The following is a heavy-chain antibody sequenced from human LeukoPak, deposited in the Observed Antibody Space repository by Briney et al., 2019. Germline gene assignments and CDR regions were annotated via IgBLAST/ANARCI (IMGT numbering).Heavy chain of an antibody. Sequence: GGSLTLSCAASGFTFSHYYMSWIRQAPGKGRVWVSAISSSGSNTNYANSVKGRFTISRDNAKNSLYLQMSSLRAEDTAVYYCARGGVNGSGYRVDYGGRGTLVTVSS. J-gene: IGHJ4*02. CDR1: GFTFSHYY. D-gene: IGHD3-22*01. V-gene: IGHV3-11*06. CDR2: ISSSGSNT. CDR3: ARGGVNGSGYRVDY.